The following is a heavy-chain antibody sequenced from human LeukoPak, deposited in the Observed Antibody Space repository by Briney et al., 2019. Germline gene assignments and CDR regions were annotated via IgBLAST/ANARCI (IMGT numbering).Heavy chain of an antibody. CDR3: ARDWRWNGDGYN. CDR1: GFTFSSYA. Sequence: GGSLRLSCAASGFTFSSYAMSWVRQAPGKGLEWVSVIYSGGSTYYAESVKGRFTISRDNSKNTLYLQMNSLRAEDTAVYYCARDWRWNGDGYNWGQGTLVTVSS. D-gene: IGHD5-24*01. V-gene: IGHV3-53*01. CDR2: IYSGGST. J-gene: IGHJ4*02.